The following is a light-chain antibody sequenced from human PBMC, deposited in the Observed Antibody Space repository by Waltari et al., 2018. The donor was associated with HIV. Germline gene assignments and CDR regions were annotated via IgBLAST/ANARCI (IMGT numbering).Light chain of an antibody. Sequence: QSALTQPAAVSGSPGQSITISCTGTSSEGGGYNYVSGYQQHPGKAPKLMIYEVSKRPSGVSNRFSGSKSGNTASLTISGLQAEDEADYYCSSYTSSSTVVFGGGTKLTVL. CDR2: EVS. CDR3: SSYTSSSTVV. V-gene: IGLV2-14*01. CDR1: SSEGGGYNY. J-gene: IGLJ2*01.